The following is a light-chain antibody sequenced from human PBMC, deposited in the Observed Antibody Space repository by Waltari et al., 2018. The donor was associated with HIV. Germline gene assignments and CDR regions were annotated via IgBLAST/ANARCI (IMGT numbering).Light chain of an antibody. CDR3: QQYYGSPT. Sequence: DIVMTQSPDSLAVSLGETATITCKSNQTLLYASTNKNFLSWYQQKRGQPPNLIIYWASAREPGVTDRFSGGGSGRLFTLPISRLLAEDIAVYYCQQYYGSPTFGQGTRLEI. CDR2: WAS. V-gene: IGKV4-1*01. J-gene: IGKJ2*01. CDR1: QTLLYASTNKNF.